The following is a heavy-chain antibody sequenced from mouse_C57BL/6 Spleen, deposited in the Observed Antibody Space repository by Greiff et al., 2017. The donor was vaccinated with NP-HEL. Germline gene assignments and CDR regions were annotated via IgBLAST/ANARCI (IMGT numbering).Heavy chain of an antibody. CDR2: ISYDGSN. D-gene: IGHD2-5*01. J-gene: IGHJ4*01. Sequence: DVQLQESGPGLVKPSQSLSLTCSVTGYSITSGYYWNWIRQFPGNKLEWMGYISYDGSNNYNPSLKNRISITRDTSKNQFFLKLNSVTTEDTATYYGARGSNSYYYAMDYWGQGTSVTVSS. V-gene: IGHV3-6*01. CDR1: GYSITSGYY. CDR3: ARGSNSYYYAMDY.